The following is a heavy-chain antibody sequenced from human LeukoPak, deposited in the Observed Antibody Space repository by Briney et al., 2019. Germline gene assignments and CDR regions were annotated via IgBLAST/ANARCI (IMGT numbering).Heavy chain of an antibody. V-gene: IGHV3-15*04. CDR1: GFSFSDVW. CDR2: IESKTDGGTT. J-gene: IGHJ4*02. D-gene: IGHD3-10*01. Sequence: GGSHRLSCAASGFSFSDVWLSWVRQIPGKGLEWVGRIESKTDGGTTDYAAPVKGRFTISRDESRNTMYLQMNSLKSEDTAVYYCTTYGSGRKFDYWGQGILVTVSS. CDR3: TTYGSGRKFDY.